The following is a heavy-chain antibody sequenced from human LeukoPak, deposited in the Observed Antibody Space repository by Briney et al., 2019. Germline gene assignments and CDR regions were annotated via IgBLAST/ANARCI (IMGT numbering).Heavy chain of an antibody. CDR2: INTNTGNP. V-gene: IGHV7-4-1*02. D-gene: IGHD2-2*01. CDR3: ARSFRIIPADGFDP. Sequence: ASVKVSCKASGYTFTSYAMNWVRQAPGQGLEWMGWINTNTGNPTYAQDFTGRFVFSLDTAVTTAYLQISSLKAEDTAVYYCARSFRIIPADGFDPWGQGTLVTVSS. J-gene: IGHJ5*02. CDR1: GYTFTSYA.